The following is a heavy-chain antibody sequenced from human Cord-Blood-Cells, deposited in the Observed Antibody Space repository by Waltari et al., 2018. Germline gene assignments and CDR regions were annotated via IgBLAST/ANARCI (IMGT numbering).Heavy chain of an antibody. CDR2: IYYSGST. J-gene: IGHJ3*02. Sequence: QVQLQESGPGLVKPSETLSLTCTVSGGSISSHYWSWIRQPPGKGLAWIGYIYYSGSTNYNPSLKSRVTISVDTSKNQFSLKLSSVTAADTAVYYCARGSSGSYYAFDIWGQGTMVTVSS. V-gene: IGHV4-59*11. CDR3: ARGSSGSYYAFDI. CDR1: GGSISSHY. D-gene: IGHD1-26*01.